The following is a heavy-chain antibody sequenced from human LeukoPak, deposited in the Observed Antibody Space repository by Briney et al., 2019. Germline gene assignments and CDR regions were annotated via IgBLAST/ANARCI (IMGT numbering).Heavy chain of an antibody. Sequence: HPSQTLSLTCTVSGYSISSGYYWGWIRQPPGKGLEWIGSIHHSGSTNYNPSLKSRVTISLDTSKNQFSLKLSSVTAADTAVYYCARAYGGNSQYFQHWGQGTLVTVSS. J-gene: IGHJ1*01. D-gene: IGHD4-23*01. CDR1: GYSISSGYY. CDR2: IHHSGST. V-gene: IGHV4-38-2*02. CDR3: ARAYGGNSQYFQH.